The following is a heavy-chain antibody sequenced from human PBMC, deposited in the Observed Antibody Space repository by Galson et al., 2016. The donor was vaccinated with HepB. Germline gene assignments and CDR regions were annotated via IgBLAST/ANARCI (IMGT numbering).Heavy chain of an antibody. CDR1: GFTFSSYA. CDR2: ISDSGDYI. Sequence: SLRLSCAASGFTFSSYAMNWVRQAPGKGLEWVSVISDSGDYIFYADSVKGRFTISRDNSKDTLYLQMNSLRAEDTATYFCAKAPPCRVPGCHMGRLDDWG. V-gene: IGHV3-23*01. CDR3: AKAPPCRVPGCHMGRLDD. D-gene: IGHD6-19*01. J-gene: IGHJ6*02.